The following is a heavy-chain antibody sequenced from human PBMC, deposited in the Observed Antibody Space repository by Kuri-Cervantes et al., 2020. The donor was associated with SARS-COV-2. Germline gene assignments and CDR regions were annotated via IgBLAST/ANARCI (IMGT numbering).Heavy chain of an antibody. D-gene: IGHD5-24*01. CDR1: GESLSDYY. Sequence: SETLSLTGAVYGESLSDYYWNWIRQPPGKGLEWIGELNDSGSTHYNTGSTNYNPSLRSRVTISLDTSKNEFSLKMNSVTAADTAVYYCARGRGRRRAYYGMDVWGQGTTVTVSS. CDR2: LNDSGSTHYNTGST. CDR3: ARGRGRRRAYYGMDV. J-gene: IGHJ6*02. V-gene: IGHV4-34*01.